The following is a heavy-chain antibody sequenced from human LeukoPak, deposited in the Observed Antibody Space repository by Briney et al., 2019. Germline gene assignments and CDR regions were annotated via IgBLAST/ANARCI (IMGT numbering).Heavy chain of an antibody. Sequence: GGSLRLSCAASGFTFDDYGMSWARQAPGKGLEWVSGINWNGGGTGYADSVKGRFTISRDNAKNSLYLQMNSLRAEDTAVYYCAELGITMIGGVWGKGTTVTISS. J-gene: IGHJ6*04. CDR1: GFTFDDYG. CDR3: AELGITMIGGV. D-gene: IGHD3-10*02. V-gene: IGHV3-20*04. CDR2: INWNGGGT.